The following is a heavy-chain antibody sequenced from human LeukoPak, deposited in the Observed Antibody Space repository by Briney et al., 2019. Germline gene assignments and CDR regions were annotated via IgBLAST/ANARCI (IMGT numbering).Heavy chain of an antibody. CDR3: ASLLWFGELSPVNWFDP. Sequence: SETLSLTCTVSGGSISSSSYYWGWIRQPPGKGLEWIGSIYYSGSTYYNLSLKSRVTISVDTSKNQFSLKLSSVTAADTAVYYCASLLWFGELSPVNWFDPWGQGTLVTVSS. CDR1: GGSISSSSYY. J-gene: IGHJ5*02. V-gene: IGHV4-39*01. CDR2: IYYSGST. D-gene: IGHD3-10*01.